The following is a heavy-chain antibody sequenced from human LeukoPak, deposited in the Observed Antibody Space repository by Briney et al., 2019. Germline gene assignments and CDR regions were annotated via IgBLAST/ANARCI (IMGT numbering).Heavy chain of an antibody. CDR2: ISASSSYT. CDR3: AAGTAADF. J-gene: IGHJ4*02. D-gene: IGHD6-13*01. Sequence: PGGSLRLSCVVSGIPFSDYYMKWIRLAPGKGLEWISYISASSSYTDYADSVKGRFTISRDNAKNTLYLQMNSLGVQDTAVYYCAAGTAADFGGQGTLVSVSS. CDR1: GIPFSDYY. V-gene: IGHV3-11*03.